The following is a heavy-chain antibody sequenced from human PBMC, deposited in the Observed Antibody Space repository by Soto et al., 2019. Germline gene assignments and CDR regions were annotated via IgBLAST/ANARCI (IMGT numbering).Heavy chain of an antibody. D-gene: IGHD1-26*01. CDR2: ISYDGSNK. V-gene: IGHV3-30*18. Sequence: GGSLRLSCAASGFTFSSYGMPWVRQAPGKGLEWVAVISYDGSNKYYADSVKGRFTISRDNSKNTLYLQMNSLRAEDTAVYYCEKEVGGTTIVYWGQGTLVAVSS. CDR1: GFTFSSYG. J-gene: IGHJ4*02. CDR3: EKEVGGTTIVY.